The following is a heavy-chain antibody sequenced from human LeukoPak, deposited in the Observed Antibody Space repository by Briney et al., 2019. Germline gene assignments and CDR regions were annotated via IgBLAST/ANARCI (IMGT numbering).Heavy chain of an antibody. V-gene: IGHV3-7*01. CDR2: IKQDGSEK. Sequence: GGSLRLSCAASRFTFSSYWMSWVRQAPGKGLEWVANIKQDGSEKYYVDSVKGRFTISRDNAKYSLYLQMNSLRAEDTAVYYCARDRTPYYYGSGSYSYYWGQGTLVTVSS. CDR1: RFTFSSYW. D-gene: IGHD3-10*01. CDR3: ARDRTPYYYGSGSYSYY. J-gene: IGHJ4*02.